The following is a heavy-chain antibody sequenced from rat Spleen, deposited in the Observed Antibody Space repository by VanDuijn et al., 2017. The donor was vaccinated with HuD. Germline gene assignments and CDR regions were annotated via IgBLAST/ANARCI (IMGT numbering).Heavy chain of an antibody. J-gene: IGHJ3*01. D-gene: IGHD1-6*01. Sequence: EVQLQESGPGLVKPSQSLSLTCSVTGYSITSNYWGWIRKFPGNKMEWRGYIDYSGRTSYNPTLKSRISITSDTSKNQFFLQLNSVTTEDTATYYCTRGLSMSSTNYYYALFAYWGQGTLVTVSS. V-gene: IGHV3-1*01. CDR1: GYSITSNY. CDR2: IDYSGRT. CDR3: TRGLSMSSTNYYYALFAY.